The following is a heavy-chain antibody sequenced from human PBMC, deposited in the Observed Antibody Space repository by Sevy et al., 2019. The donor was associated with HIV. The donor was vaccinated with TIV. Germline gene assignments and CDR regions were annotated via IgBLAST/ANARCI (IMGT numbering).Heavy chain of an antibody. D-gene: IGHD2-8*01. CDR1: GYTFTAYY. CDR2: INPNSGDT. V-gene: IGHV1-2*02. Sequence: ASVKVSCKTSGYTFTAYYMHWLRQAPGQGLEWMGWINPNSGDTNFAQKFQGRVTMTSDASITTAYMELSSLKSDDTAMYYCAKDGHQWSLNWFDPWGQGTLVTVSS. J-gene: IGHJ5*02. CDR3: AKDGHQWSLNWFDP.